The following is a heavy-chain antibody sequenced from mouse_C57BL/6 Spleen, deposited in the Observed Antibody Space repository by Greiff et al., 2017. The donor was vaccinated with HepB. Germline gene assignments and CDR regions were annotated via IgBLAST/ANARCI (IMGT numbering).Heavy chain of an antibody. Sequence: VQLKESGAELVRPGASVKLSCTASGFNIKDDYMHWVKQRPEQGLEWIGWIDPENGDTEYASKFQGKATITADTSSNTAYLQLSSLTSEDTAVDYCTTGSSGYVWFAYWGQGTLVTVSA. D-gene: IGHD3-2*02. J-gene: IGHJ3*01. CDR1: GFNIKDDY. CDR3: TTGSSGYVWFAY. CDR2: IDPENGDT. V-gene: IGHV14-4*01.